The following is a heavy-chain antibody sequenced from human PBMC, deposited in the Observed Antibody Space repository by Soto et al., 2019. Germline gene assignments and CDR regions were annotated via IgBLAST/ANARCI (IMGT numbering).Heavy chain of an antibody. CDR3: ATGRFPVSITVAHGFDP. CDR1: GGSFSGYY. CDR2: INHSGST. J-gene: IGHJ5*02. V-gene: IGHV4-34*01. D-gene: IGHD3-10*01. Sequence: QVQLQQWGAGLLKPSETLSLTCAVYGGSFSGYYWSWIRQPPGKGLEWIGEINHSGSTNYNPSLKSRVTISVDTSKNQFTPKLSSVTAVVTAVYYCATGRFPVSITVAHGFDPWGQGTLVTVSS.